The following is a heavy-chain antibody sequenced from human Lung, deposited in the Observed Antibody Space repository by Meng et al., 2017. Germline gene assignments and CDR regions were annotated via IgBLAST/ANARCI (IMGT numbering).Heavy chain of an antibody. V-gene: IGHV3-21*01. CDR3: ARGRVVVAATPSDY. J-gene: IGHJ4*02. CDR2: ISSSSA. CDR1: GFTFSCYS. D-gene: IGHD2-15*01. Sequence: EVQLVESGGGLAKPGWSLRPSCAASGFTFSCYSMDWVRQAPGKGLEWVSSISSSSAYADSVKGRFTISRDNAKNSLYLQMNSLRAEDTAVYYCARGRVVVAATPSDYWGQGTLVTVSS.